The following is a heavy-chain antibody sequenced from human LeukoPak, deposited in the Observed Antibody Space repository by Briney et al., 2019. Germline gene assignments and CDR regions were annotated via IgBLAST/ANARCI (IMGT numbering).Heavy chain of an antibody. CDR2: TDTSGRYV. D-gene: IGHD3-10*01. CDR3: ARGRSITLLRGVAMSDGYDI. V-gene: IGHV3-21*06. Sequence: GGSLRLSCAAPGFTFSNYGMNWVRQAPGKGLEWVSFTDTSGRYVYYGDSVKGRFTISRDNAKNLLFLQMNGLRAEDTALYYCARGRSITLLRGVAMSDGYDIWGQGAMVAVSS. J-gene: IGHJ3*02. CDR1: GFTFSNYG.